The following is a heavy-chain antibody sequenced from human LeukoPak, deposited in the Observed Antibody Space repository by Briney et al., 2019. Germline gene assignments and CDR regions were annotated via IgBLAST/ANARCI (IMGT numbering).Heavy chain of an antibody. Sequence: PGGSLRLSCAASGFTFSSYGMHWVRQAPGKGLEWVAFIRYDGGNKYYADSVKGRFTISRDNSKNTLYLQMNSLRAEDTAVYYCAEENSGSYYFDYWGQGTLVTVSP. CDR1: GFTFSSYG. V-gene: IGHV3-30*02. CDR3: AEENSGSYYFDY. CDR2: IRYDGGNK. D-gene: IGHD1-26*01. J-gene: IGHJ4*02.